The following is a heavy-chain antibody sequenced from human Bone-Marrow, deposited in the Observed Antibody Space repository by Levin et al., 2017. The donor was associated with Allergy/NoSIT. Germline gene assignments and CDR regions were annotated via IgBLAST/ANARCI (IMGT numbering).Heavy chain of an antibody. CDR3: ARDRRVLRFLEWSTDPYYYYYYGMDV. V-gene: IGHV3-30-3*01. Sequence: PGESLKISCAASGFTFSSYAMHWVRQAPGKGLEWVAVISYDGSNKYYADSVKGRFTISRDNSKNTLYLQMNSLRAEDTAVYYCARDRRVLRFLEWSTDPYYYYYYGMDVWGQGTTVTVSS. J-gene: IGHJ6*02. D-gene: IGHD3-3*01. CDR2: ISYDGSNK. CDR1: GFTFSSYA.